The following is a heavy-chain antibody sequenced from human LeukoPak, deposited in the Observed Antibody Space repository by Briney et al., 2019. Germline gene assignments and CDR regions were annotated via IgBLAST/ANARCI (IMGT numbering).Heavy chain of an antibody. CDR2: ISGSGGRT. CDR1: GFTFSSYG. J-gene: IGHJ3*02. Sequence: GGSLRLSCAASGFTFSSYGMSWVRQAPGKGLEWVSGISGSGGRTDYADSVKGRFIISRDNAKNTLFLQMNSLRAEDTAVYYCAKGSREWELLDAFDIWVQGTMVTVSS. D-gene: IGHD1-26*01. V-gene: IGHV3-23*01. CDR3: AKGSREWELLDAFDI.